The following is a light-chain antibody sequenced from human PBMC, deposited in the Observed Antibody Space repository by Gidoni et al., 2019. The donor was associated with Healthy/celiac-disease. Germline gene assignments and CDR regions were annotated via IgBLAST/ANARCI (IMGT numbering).Light chain of an antibody. Sequence: DIQMTQSPSSLSASVGDRVTITSQASQDISNYLNWYQQKPGKAPKLLIYDASNLETGVPSRFSGSGSGTDFTFTISSLQPEDIATYYCQQYDNLPRGFGPGTKVDIK. CDR1: QDISNY. J-gene: IGKJ3*01. CDR2: DAS. V-gene: IGKV1-33*01. CDR3: QQYDNLPRG.